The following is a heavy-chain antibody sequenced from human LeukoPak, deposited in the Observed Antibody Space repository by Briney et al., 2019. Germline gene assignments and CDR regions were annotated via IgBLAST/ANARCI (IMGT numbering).Heavy chain of an antibody. V-gene: IGHV3-53*01. CDR1: GFTVSSNH. CDR2: IYSGGTT. CDR3: ARERGTYSSRYFDY. J-gene: IGHJ4*02. D-gene: IGHD6-13*01. Sequence: GGSLRLSCAASGFTVSSNHMSWVRQAPGKGLEWVSVIYSGGTTYYADSVKGRFTISRDNSKSTLYLQMNSLRAEDPAVYYCARERGTYSSRYFDYWGQGTLVTVSS.